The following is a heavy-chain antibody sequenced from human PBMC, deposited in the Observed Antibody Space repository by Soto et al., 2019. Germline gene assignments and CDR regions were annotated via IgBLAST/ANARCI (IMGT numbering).Heavy chain of an antibody. CDR1: GFTFSSFG. Sequence: QVQLVESGGGVVQSGRSPRLSCAASGFTFSSFGMHWVRQAPGKGLEWVALIWHDGTFTHYADSVKGRFTISRDNSKNMLYLQMNSLRADDTLVYYCARDRHFGGGPDDIGGQGTMVTVSS. CDR2: IWHDGTFT. D-gene: IGHD3-16*01. J-gene: IGHJ3*02. CDR3: ARDRHFGGGPDDI. V-gene: IGHV3-33*01.